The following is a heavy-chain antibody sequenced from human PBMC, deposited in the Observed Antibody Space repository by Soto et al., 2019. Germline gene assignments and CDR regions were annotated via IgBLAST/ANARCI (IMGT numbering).Heavy chain of an antibody. CDR1: GFTFSNAW. CDR3: TTDQVSGGPYFDY. V-gene: IGHV3-15*01. CDR2: IKSKNDGGTT. Sequence: GGSLRLSCAASGFTFSNAWMSWVRQAPGKGLEWVGRIKSKNDGGTTDYAAPVKGRFTISRDESKNTLYLQMNSLKTEDTAVYYCTTDQVSGGPYFDYWGQGTMVTVSS. D-gene: IGHD6-19*01. J-gene: IGHJ4*02.